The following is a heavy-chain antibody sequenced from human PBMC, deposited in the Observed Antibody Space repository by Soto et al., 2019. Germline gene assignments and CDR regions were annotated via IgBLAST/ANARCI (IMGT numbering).Heavy chain of an antibody. CDR1: GYTFTSYA. J-gene: IGHJ4*02. D-gene: IGHD3-22*01. CDR2: INAGNGNT. V-gene: IGHV1-3*01. Sequence: GASVKVSCKASGYTFTSYAMHWVRQAHEQRLEWMGWINAGNGNTKYSQKFQGRVTITRDTSASTAYMELSSLRSEDTAVYYCAKDPTSYDSSAQFDSWGQGTLVTVSS. CDR3: AKDPTSYDSSAQFDS.